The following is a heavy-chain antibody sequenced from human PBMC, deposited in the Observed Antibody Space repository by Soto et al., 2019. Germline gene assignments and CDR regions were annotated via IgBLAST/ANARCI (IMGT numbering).Heavy chain of an antibody. CDR1: GFTFTSSS. CDR2: IVVGSGNT. Sequence: SVKVSCKSAGFTFTSSSVQWVRQARGQRLEWIGWIVVGSGNTNYAQKFQERVTITRDMSTSTAYMELSSLRSEDTAVYYCAAYEDYYYGMDVWGQGTTVTVSS. V-gene: IGHV1-58*01. D-gene: IGHD3-3*01. CDR3: AAYEDYYYGMDV. J-gene: IGHJ6*02.